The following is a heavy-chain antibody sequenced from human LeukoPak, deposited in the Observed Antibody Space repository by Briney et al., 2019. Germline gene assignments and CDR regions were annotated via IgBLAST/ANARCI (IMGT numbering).Heavy chain of an antibody. CDR3: AKDPSDFLVDC. D-gene: IGHD2-21*02. J-gene: IGHJ4*02. Sequence: PGGSLRVSCAASGFTFYTYAMNWVRQAPGKGLQWVAAISGSGGTTYYADSVKGRFTISRDNSKNTVYLQLSSLRAEDTAVYYCAKDPSDFLVDCWGQGTLVTASS. CDR2: ISGSGGTT. CDR1: GFTFYTYA. V-gene: IGHV3-23*01.